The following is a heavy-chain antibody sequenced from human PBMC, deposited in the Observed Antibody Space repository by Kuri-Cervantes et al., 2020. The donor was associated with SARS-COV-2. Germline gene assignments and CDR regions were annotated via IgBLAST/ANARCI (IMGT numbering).Heavy chain of an antibody. V-gene: IGHV3-23*01. D-gene: IGHD4-17*01. J-gene: IGHJ6*03. CDR2: ISGSGGRT. CDR1: GFPFRSYA. Sequence: LSLTCAASGFPFRSYAMTWVRQAPGKGLEWVSGISGSGGRTYYADAVKGRFTISKDNSEYTLYLEMNGLRAEDTAVYYRAKTPGDGDYVVPLAYYYYMDFWGKGTTVTVSS. CDR3: AKTPGDGDYVVPLAYYYYMDF.